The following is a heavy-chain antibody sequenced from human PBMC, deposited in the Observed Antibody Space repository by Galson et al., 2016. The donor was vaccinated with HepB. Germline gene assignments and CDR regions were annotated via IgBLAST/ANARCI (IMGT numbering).Heavy chain of an antibody. CDR3: SRGAPGTYDFWSGFPVSAFDV. J-gene: IGHJ3*01. CDR2: IIPSLATP. D-gene: IGHD3-3*01. Sequence: SVKVSCKASGGTASNYAISWVRQAPGRGLEWMGGIIPSLATPNYAQKFQGRVTISADESTSGEPTSTVYMELSSLRSEDTAVYYCSRGAPGTYDFWSGFPVSAFDVWGQGTTVTVSP. CDR1: GGTASNYA. V-gene: IGHV1-69*13.